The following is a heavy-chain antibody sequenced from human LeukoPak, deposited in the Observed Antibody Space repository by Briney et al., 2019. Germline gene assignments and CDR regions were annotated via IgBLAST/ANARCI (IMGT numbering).Heavy chain of an antibody. CDR2: IYPGDSDT. CDR3: AGGELLWFGEAYAFDI. V-gene: IGHV5-51*01. Sequence: GESLKISCKGSGYSFTSYWIGWVRQMPGKGLEWMGIIYPGDSDTRYSPSFQGQVTISADKSISTAYLQWSSLKASDTAMYYCAGGELLWFGEAYAFDIWGQGTMVTVSS. J-gene: IGHJ3*02. CDR1: GYSFTSYW. D-gene: IGHD3-10*01.